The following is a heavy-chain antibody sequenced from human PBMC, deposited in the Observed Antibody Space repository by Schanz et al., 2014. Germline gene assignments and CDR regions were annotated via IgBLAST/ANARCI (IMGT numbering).Heavy chain of an antibody. D-gene: IGHD2-2*01. J-gene: IGHJ4*02. CDR1: GFTFSDYY. Sequence: QVQLVESGGGLVKPGGSLRLSCAASGFTFSDYYMSWIRQAPGQGLEWVSYISGTTTYTNYADSVKGRFTISRDNAKNSLYLQMNSLRAEDTAVYYCAKDLLYGAPMPLNHLDYWGQGTLVTVSS. CDR2: ISGTTTYT. V-gene: IGHV3-11*05. CDR3: AKDLLYGAPMPLNHLDY.